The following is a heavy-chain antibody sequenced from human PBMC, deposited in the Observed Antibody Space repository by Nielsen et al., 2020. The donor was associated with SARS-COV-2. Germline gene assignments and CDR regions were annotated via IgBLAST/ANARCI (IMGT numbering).Heavy chain of an antibody. Sequence: GGSLRLSCAASGFTFTNAWMNWVRQAPGKGLEWVGRIKSKTEGGTTDYAAPVKGRFTISRDDSKNTLYLQMNSLKTEDTAVYYCSSPTVAYWGQGTLVTVSS. J-gene: IGHJ4*02. CDR1: GFTFTNAW. D-gene: IGHD4-23*01. CDR3: SSPTVAY. CDR2: IKSKTEGGTT. V-gene: IGHV3-15*01.